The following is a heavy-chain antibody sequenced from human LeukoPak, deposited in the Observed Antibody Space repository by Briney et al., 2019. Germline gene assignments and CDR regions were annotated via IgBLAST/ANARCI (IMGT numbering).Heavy chain of an antibody. V-gene: IGHV3-33*01. Sequence: GGSLRLSCAASGFTFSSCGMHWVRQAPGKGLEWVAVIWHDGSNKYYADSVKGRFTISRDNSKNTLYLQMNSLRAEDTAVYYCARTTYCTTSSCPGLDYWGQGTLVTVSS. CDR2: IWHDGSNK. D-gene: IGHD2-2*01. J-gene: IGHJ4*02. CDR1: GFTFSSCG. CDR3: ARTTYCTTSSCPGLDY.